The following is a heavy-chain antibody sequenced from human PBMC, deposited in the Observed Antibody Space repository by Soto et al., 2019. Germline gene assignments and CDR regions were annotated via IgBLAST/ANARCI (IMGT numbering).Heavy chain of an antibody. D-gene: IGHD2-21*02. CDR2: INHSGST. V-gene: IGHV4-34*01. CDR3: ARGKEVTAVFSYYDKMDV. J-gene: IGHJ6*02. CDR1: GGSFSGYF. Sequence: SETLSLTCAVYGGSFSGYFWNWIRQPPGKGLEWIGEINHSGSTNHSPSLKSRVTISLDTSKKQFSLKLSSVTAADTAAYYCARGKEVTAVFSYYDKMDVWGQGTTVTVSS.